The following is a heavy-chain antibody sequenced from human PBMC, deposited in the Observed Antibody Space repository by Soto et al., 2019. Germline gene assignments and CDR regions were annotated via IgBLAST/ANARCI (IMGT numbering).Heavy chain of an antibody. CDR2: VYPSDSDV. D-gene: IGHD1-1*01. Sequence: PGESLKISCQGSGYRFTSSWIGWVRQMPGKGLEWLGNVYPSDSDVRYSPSFEGRVTISADNSINTAYLHLLNLKASDTAIYYFTKGATSTFDSWGQGIRVTISS. J-gene: IGHJ4*02. CDR1: GYRFTSSW. CDR3: TKGATSTFDS. V-gene: IGHV5-51*01.